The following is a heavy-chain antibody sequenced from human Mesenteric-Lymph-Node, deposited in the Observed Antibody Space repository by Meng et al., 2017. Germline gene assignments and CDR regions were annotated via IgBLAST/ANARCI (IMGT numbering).Heavy chain of an antibody. Sequence: GESLKISCAASGFTFSSYEMNWVRQAPGKGLEWVAVIWYDGSNKYYADSVKGRFTISRDNSKNTLYLQMNSLRAEDTAVYYCAVSLYYDILTGYRPNDAFDIWGQGTMVTVSS. CDR3: AVSLYYDILTGYRPNDAFDI. J-gene: IGHJ3*02. V-gene: IGHV3-33*08. CDR2: IWYDGSNK. D-gene: IGHD3-9*01. CDR1: GFTFSSYE.